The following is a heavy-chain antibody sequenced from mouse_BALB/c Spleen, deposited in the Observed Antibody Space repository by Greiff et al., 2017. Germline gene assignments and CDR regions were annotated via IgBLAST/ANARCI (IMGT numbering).Heavy chain of an antibody. Sequence: EVKLQESGAELVKPGASVKLSCTASGFNIKDTYMHWVKQRPEQGLEWIGRIDPANGNTKYDPKFQGKATITADTSSNTAYLQLSSLTSEDTAVYYCARSGYYGSSYWGQGTTLTVSS. CDR3: ARSGYYGSSY. CDR1: GFNIKDTY. D-gene: IGHD1-1*01. V-gene: IGHV14-3*02. CDR2: IDPANGNT. J-gene: IGHJ2*01.